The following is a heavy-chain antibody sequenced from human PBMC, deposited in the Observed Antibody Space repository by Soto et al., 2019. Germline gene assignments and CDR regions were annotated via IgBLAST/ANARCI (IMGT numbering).Heavy chain of an antibody. CDR1: GGSISSYY. CDR3: ARHGGSSGSRIPEYFQH. J-gene: IGHJ1*01. V-gene: IGHV4-59*08. CDR2: IYYSGST. D-gene: IGHD3-22*01. Sequence: PSETLSLTCAVSGGSISSYYWSWIRQPPGKGLEWSGYIYYSGSTNYNPSLKSRVTISVDTSKNQFSLKLSSVTAADTAVYYCARHGGSSGSRIPEYFQHWVQGTLVTVSS.